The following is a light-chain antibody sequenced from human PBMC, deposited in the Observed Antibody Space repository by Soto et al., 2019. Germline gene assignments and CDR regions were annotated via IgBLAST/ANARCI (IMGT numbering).Light chain of an antibody. V-gene: IGLV1-40*01. CDR3: QSYDSSLRDVV. CDR2: GNS. CDR1: SSNIGAGYD. Sequence: QSVLTQPPSVSGAPGQRVTISCTGSSSNIGAGYDVHWYQQLPGTAPKLLIYGNSNRPSGVPDRFSGSKSGTSASLVITGLQAEDEADYYCQSYDSSLRDVVFGGGTQLTVL. J-gene: IGLJ2*01.